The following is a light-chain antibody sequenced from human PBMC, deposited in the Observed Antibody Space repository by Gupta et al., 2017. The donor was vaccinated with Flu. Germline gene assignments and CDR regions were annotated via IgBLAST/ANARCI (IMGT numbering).Light chain of an antibody. CDR2: ENN. J-gene: IGLJ2*01. V-gene: IGLV1-51*01. Sequence: QSVLTQPPSVSAAPGQKVTISCSGSSSNIGNNFVSWYQQLPGTAPKLLIYENNKRPSGIPDRFSGSKSGTSATLGITGLQTGDEADYYCGTWDSSLSVVVFGGRTKLTVL. CDR3: GTWDSSLSVVV. CDR1: SSNIGNNF.